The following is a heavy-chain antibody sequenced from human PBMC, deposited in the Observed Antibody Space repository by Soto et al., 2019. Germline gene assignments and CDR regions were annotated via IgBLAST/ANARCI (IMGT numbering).Heavy chain of an antibody. Sequence: QVQLMQSGAEVKKPGALVKVSCKASDYSFANFGVTWVRQAPGQGLEWMGWIGANSGNTNYAQKFQGRVTMTTDTSTNTTYMELGSLRSDDTAVYYCAGVGYQLLSPYYYYYMDVWGKGTSVTVSS. D-gene: IGHD2-2*01. CDR2: IGANSGNT. V-gene: IGHV1-18*01. CDR1: DYSFANFG. J-gene: IGHJ6*03. CDR3: AGVGYQLLSPYYYYYMDV.